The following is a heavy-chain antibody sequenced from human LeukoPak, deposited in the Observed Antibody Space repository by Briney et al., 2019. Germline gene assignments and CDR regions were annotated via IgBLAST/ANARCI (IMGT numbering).Heavy chain of an antibody. V-gene: IGHV4-38-2*01. CDR1: GYSISSGYY. Sequence: SETLSLTCAVSGYSISSGYYWGWIRQPPGKGLEGIGSIYHRGSTYYNPSLKSRVTISVDTSKNQFSLKLSSVTAADTAMYYCARVGYYDSSGYYYVGSEYYFDYWGQGTLVTVSS. D-gene: IGHD3-22*01. CDR3: ARVGYYDSSGYYYVGSEYYFDY. J-gene: IGHJ4*02. CDR2: IYHRGST.